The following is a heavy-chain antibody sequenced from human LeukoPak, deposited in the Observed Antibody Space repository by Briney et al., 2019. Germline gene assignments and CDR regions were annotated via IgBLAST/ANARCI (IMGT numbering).Heavy chain of an antibody. CDR1: GGSISSSSYY. Sequence: PSETLSLTCTVSGGSISSSSYYWGWIRQPPGKGLEWIGSIYYSGSTYYNPSLKSRVTISVDTSKNQFSLKLSSVTAADTAVYYCASRETYDSSGYYWLAWGQGTLVTVSS. J-gene: IGHJ5*02. CDR2: IYYSGST. CDR3: ASRETYDSSGYYWLA. D-gene: IGHD3-22*01. V-gene: IGHV4-39*07.